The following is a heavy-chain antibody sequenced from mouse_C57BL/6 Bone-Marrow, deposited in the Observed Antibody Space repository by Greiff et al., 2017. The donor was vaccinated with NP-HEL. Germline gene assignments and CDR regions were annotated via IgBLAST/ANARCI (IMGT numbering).Heavy chain of an antibody. CDR3: ATYYDFAY. CDR1: GYTFTSYW. J-gene: IGHJ3*01. D-gene: IGHD2-4*01. Sequence: QVQLQQPGAELVMPGASVKLSCKASGYTFTSYWMHWVKQRPGQGLEWIGEIDPSDSYTNYNQKFKGKSTLTVAKSSSTAYMQLSSLTSEASAVYDCATYYDFAYWGQGTRVTVSA. V-gene: IGHV1-69*01. CDR2: IDPSDSYT.